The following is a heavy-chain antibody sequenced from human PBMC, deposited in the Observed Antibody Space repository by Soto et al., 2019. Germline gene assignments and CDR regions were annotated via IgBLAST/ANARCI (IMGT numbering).Heavy chain of an antibody. Sequence: GGSLTLSCAASGFTFNTYWMQWVRQAPGKGLVWVSRIKSDGSYTNYADSVKGRFTISRDNAKNTLFLQMNSLGAEDTAVYYCATGGSGYFTYWGQGT. V-gene: IGHV3-74*01. CDR1: GFTFNTYW. J-gene: IGHJ4*02. CDR3: ATGGSGYFTY. D-gene: IGHD3-22*01. CDR2: IKSDGSYT.